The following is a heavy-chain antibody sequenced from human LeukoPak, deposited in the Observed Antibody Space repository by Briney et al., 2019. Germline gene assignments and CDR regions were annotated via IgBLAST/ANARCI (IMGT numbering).Heavy chain of an antibody. CDR1: GYTFTSYD. Sequence: ASVKVSCKASGYTFTSYDINWVRQATGQGLEWVGYINPRDGGTSSPPNFRGRVTMTTDASSSTVYMELSRLTSDDTAIYYCAREGNGLLSKDLDYWGQGTLVTVSS. V-gene: IGHV1-2*02. D-gene: IGHD2-15*01. CDR2: INPRDGGT. CDR3: AREGNGLLSKDLDY. J-gene: IGHJ4*02.